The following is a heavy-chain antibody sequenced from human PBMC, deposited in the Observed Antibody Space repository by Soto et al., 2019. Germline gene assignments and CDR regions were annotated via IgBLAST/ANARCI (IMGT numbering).Heavy chain of an antibody. Sequence: ASVKVSCKASGYTFTGYYMHWVRQAPGQGLEWMGWINPNSGGTNYAQKFQGRVTMTTDTSTSTAYMELRSLRSDDTAVYYCAKDPALGYCSGGSCPGTRDAFDIWGQGTMVTVSS. D-gene: IGHD2-15*01. CDR2: INPNSGGT. J-gene: IGHJ3*02. V-gene: IGHV1-2*02. CDR1: GYTFTGYY. CDR3: AKDPALGYCSGGSCPGTRDAFDI.